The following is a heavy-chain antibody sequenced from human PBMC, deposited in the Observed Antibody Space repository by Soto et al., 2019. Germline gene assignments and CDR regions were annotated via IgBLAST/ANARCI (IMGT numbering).Heavy chain of an antibody. D-gene: IGHD4-17*01. V-gene: IGHV4-30-4*01. CDR3: AREVYGDYSVYYFDY. J-gene: IGHJ4*02. Sequence: PSETLSLTCTVSGGSISSGDYYWSWIRQPPGKGLEWIGYIYYSGSTYYNPSLKSRVTISVDTSKNQFSLKLSSVTAADTAVYYCAREVYGDYSVYYFDYWGQGTLVTVSS. CDR2: IYYSGST. CDR1: GGSISSGDYY.